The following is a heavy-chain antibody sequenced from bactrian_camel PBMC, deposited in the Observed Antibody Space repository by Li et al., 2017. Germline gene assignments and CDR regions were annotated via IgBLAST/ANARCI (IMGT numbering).Heavy chain of an antibody. CDR1: GFTTRSFC. D-gene: IGHD7*01. CDR3: TAGEPRGGSCLLEYSDY. V-gene: IGHV3S26*01. CDR2: MDGDGRK. Sequence: QVQLVESGGGSVQAGGSLTLSCVVSGFTTRSFCMAWFRQVVGKEREEVAEMDGDGRKRYAESMQGRFSISKDNTRNTLYLQMNNLAPEDTGKYFCTAGEPRGGSCLLEYSDYWGLGTQVTVS. J-gene: IGHJ4*01.